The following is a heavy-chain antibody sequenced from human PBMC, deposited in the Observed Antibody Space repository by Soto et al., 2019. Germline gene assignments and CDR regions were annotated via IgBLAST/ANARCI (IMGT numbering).Heavy chain of an antibody. CDR3: ARDPTIFGVVIFGWFDP. CDR1: GFTFSSYG. CDR2: IWYDGSNK. J-gene: IGHJ5*02. V-gene: IGHV3-33*01. D-gene: IGHD3-3*01. Sequence: HPGGSLRLSSAASGFTFSSYGMHGVRQAPGKGLEWVAVIWYDGSNKYYADSVKGRFTISRDNSKNTLYLQMNSLRAEDTAVYYCARDPTIFGVVIFGWFDPWGQGTLVTVSS.